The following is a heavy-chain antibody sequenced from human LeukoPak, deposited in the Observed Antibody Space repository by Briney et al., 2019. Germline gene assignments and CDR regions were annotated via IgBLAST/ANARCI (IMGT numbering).Heavy chain of an antibody. D-gene: IGHD6-19*01. CDR1: GGSISSSSYY. Sequence: SETLSLTCTVSGGSISSSSYYWGWIRQPPGKGLEWIGSIYYSGSTYYNPSLKSRVTISVDTSKNQFSLKLSSVTAADTAVYYCARDKYIAVAGTFHYWVQGTLVTVSS. CDR3: ARDKYIAVAGTFHY. V-gene: IGHV4-39*02. J-gene: IGHJ4*02. CDR2: IYYSGST.